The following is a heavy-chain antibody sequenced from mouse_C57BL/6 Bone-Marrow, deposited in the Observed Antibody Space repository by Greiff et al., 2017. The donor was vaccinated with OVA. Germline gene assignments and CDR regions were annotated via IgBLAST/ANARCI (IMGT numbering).Heavy chain of an antibody. CDR2: IYPGAGDT. J-gene: IGHJ3*01. V-gene: IGHV1-80*01. Sequence: QVRLQQSGAELVKPGASVKISCKASGYAFSSYWMNWVKQRPGKGLEWIGQIYPGAGDTNYTGKFKGKATLTADKYSSTAYMQLSRLTSEDSAVYVCARQVSWFAYGGQGTLVTVSA. CDR1: GYAFSSYW. CDR3: ARQVSWFAY.